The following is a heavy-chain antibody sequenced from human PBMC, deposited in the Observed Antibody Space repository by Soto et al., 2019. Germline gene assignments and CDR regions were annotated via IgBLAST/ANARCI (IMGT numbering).Heavy chain of an antibody. CDR1: GYTDPTYG. D-gene: IGHD6-19*01. CDR3: ARVSAVAGSGFDP. Sequence: ASVKVSCKASGYTDPTYGFNWVRQAPGQGLEWMGWISPYNGKTKFAEKVQGRVTLTTDTSTSTAYMELRSLRSDDTAVYYCARVSAVAGSGFDPWGQGTLVTVSS. CDR2: ISPYNGKT. J-gene: IGHJ5*02. V-gene: IGHV1-18*01.